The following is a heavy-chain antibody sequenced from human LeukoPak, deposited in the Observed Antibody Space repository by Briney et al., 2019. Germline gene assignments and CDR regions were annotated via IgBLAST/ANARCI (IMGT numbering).Heavy chain of an antibody. J-gene: IGHJ4*02. CDR2: IRYDGSNK. CDR1: GFTFSSYG. Sequence: GGSLRLSCAASGFTFSSYGMHWVRQAPGKGLEWVAFIRYDGSNKYYADSVKGRFTISRDNSKNTLYLQMNSLRAEDTAVYYCAKDLYYYGSGSYWDYWGQGTLVTVSS. V-gene: IGHV3-30*02. CDR3: AKDLYYYGSGSYWDY. D-gene: IGHD3-10*01.